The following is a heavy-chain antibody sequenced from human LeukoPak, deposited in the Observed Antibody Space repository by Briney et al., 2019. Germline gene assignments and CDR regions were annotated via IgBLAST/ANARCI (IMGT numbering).Heavy chain of an antibody. CDR2: IVVVTDNT. Sequence: RGSVKASCKASGFXFPRSGVQWVRQAPAQGLEWIGWIVVVTDNTRSEQNFQERVTISRDMSTSTAYMELSSLRSEDTAVYYCAAGPLYDILTGYFDAVDVWGQGTTVTVSS. V-gene: IGHV1-58*01. J-gene: IGHJ3*01. D-gene: IGHD3-9*01. CDR1: GFXFPRSG. CDR3: AAGPLYDILTGYFDAVDV.